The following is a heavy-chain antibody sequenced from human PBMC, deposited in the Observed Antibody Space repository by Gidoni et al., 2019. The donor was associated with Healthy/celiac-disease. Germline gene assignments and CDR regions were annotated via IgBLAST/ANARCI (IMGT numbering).Heavy chain of an antibody. CDR1: GVTFSSYD. CDR2: IGTSGDP. J-gene: IGHJ4*02. D-gene: IGHD3-22*01. Sequence: EVQLVESGGGLVQPGGSLSLSCAASGVTFSSYDMHWVRQATGKGMEWVSAIGTSGDPYYPGSVKCRFTISRENAKNSLYLQMNSLRAGDTAVYYCARSSYDSSGYFFFDYWGQGTLVTVSS. V-gene: IGHV3-13*05. CDR3: ARSSYDSSGYFFFDY.